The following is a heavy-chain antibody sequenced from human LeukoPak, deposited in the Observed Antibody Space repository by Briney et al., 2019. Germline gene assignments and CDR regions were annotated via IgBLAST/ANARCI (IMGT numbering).Heavy chain of an antibody. V-gene: IGHV5-51*01. Sequence: GESLKISCKASGYTFTHQWIGWVRQKSGSGLEWMGIIYPRDSDTRYSPSFQGHVSISADTSINTAYPEWSGLEASDTAIYYCARHSDVIGAIWGQGTLVTVSS. CDR2: IYPRDSDT. J-gene: IGHJ4*02. D-gene: IGHD3-10*01. CDR1: GYTFTHQW. CDR3: ARHSDVIGAI.